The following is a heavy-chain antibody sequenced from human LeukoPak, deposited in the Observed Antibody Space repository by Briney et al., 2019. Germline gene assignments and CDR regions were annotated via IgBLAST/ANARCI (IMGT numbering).Heavy chain of an antibody. V-gene: IGHV3-53*01. Sequence: PGGSLRLSCGASGFTVSSNYMSWVRQAPGKGLEWVSVIYSGGSTYYADSVKGRFTISRDNSKNTLYLQMNSLRAEDTAVYYCATSGVGATNFDYWGQGTLVTVSS. CDR3: ATSGVGATNFDY. CDR1: GFTVSSNY. D-gene: IGHD1-26*01. J-gene: IGHJ4*02. CDR2: IYSGGST.